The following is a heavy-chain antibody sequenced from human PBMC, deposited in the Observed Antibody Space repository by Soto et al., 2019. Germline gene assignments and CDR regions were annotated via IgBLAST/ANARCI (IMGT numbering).Heavy chain of an antibody. J-gene: IGHJ6*02. CDR1: GHTFTSYY. D-gene: IGHD1-7*01. CDR3: ARGNYNGMDV. CDR2: INPSGGST. V-gene: IGHV1-46*03. Sequence: ASVNVSCKASGHTFTSYYIHWVRQAPGQGLEWMGIINPSGGSTSYAQKFQARVTLTRDTSTSTLYMELSSLRSEDTAVYYCARGNYNGMDVCGQGNTVIVSS.